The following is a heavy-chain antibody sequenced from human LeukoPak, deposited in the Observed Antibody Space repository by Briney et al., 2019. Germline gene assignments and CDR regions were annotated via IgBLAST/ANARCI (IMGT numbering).Heavy chain of an antibody. V-gene: IGHV3-48*03. J-gene: IGHJ6*03. Sequence: GGSLRLSCAASGFTFSSYEMNWVRQAPGKGLEWVSYISSSGSTIYYADSVKGRFTISRDNAKNSLYLQMNSLRAEDTAVYYCARDGLYYMDVWGKGTTVTVSS. CDR2: ISSSGSTI. CDR3: ARDGLYYMDV. CDR1: GFTFSSYE. D-gene: IGHD3/OR15-3a*01.